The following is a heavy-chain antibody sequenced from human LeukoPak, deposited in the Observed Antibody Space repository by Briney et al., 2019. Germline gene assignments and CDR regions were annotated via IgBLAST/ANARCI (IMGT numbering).Heavy chain of an antibody. CDR3: TDSSSWYDY. J-gene: IGHJ4*02. CDR2: ISNSGSFT. D-gene: IGHD6-13*01. Sequence: GGSLRLSCAASRFTFTNSAMTWIRQAPGKGLEWVSFISNSGSFTNDADSVKGRFTTSRDNGKSSLYLQMNSLRAEDTAVYYCTDSSSWYDYWGQGTLVTVSS. CDR1: RFTFTNSA. V-gene: IGHV3-11*03.